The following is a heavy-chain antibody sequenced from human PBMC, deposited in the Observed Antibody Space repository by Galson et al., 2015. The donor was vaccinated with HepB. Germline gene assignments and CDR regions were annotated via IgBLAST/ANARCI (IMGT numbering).Heavy chain of an antibody. CDR3: ARDLGSGRFPWDYHYGMDV. CDR2: KHHNGDT. Sequence: ETLSLTCTVSGGSISGYYWTWIRQTPGKGLEWIGHKHHNGDTTYNPSLRSRVTISLDTSKNQFSLSLNAITAADTGIYYCARDLGSGRFPWDYHYGMDVWGQGTAVSVSS. D-gene: IGHD1-26*01. V-gene: IGHV4-59*01. CDR1: GGSISGYY. J-gene: IGHJ6*02.